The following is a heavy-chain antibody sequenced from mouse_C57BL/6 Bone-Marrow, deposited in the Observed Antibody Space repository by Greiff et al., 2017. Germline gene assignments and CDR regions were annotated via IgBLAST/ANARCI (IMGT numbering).Heavy chain of an antibody. D-gene: IGHD3-3*01. CDR1: GYTLTDYY. J-gene: IGHJ3*01. CDR2: INPYNGGT. CDR3: ARRGPFAY. Sequence: EVQLQQSGPVLVKPGASVKMSCKASGYTLTDYYMNWAKQSHGKSLEWIGVINPYNGGTSYNQKFKGKATLTVDKSSSTAYMELNSLTSEDSAVYYCARRGPFAYWGQGTLVTVSA. V-gene: IGHV1-19*01.